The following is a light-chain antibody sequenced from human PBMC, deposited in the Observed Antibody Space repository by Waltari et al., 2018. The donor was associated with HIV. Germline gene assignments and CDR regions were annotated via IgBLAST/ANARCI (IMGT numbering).Light chain of an antibody. CDR1: SSHP. CDR2: EVS. V-gene: IGLV2-23*02. J-gene: IGLJ2*01. CDR3: CSYVGVVNAFVL. Sequence: QSALTQPASVSGSPGQSITISCTGTSSHPVSWYQQHPGKAPKIIIYEVSKRPSGVSGRFSASKSGNAASLTVSGRQAGDEADYHWCSYVGVVNAFVLFGGGTKLTVL.